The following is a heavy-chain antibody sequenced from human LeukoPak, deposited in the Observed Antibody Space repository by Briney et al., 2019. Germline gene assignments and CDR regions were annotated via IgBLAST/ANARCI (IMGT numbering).Heavy chain of an antibody. CDR1: GFTFSDYF. D-gene: IGHD6-19*01. CDR3: ARHLFRQWLIFDY. Sequence: GGTLRLSCAASGFTFSDYFMTWLRQAPGKGLEWVSYISSSDGTIYYADSVKGRFTISRDNAKNSLYLQMNSLRAEDSAVYYCARHLFRQWLIFDYWGQGTLVTVSS. CDR2: ISSSDGTI. J-gene: IGHJ4*02. V-gene: IGHV3-11*01.